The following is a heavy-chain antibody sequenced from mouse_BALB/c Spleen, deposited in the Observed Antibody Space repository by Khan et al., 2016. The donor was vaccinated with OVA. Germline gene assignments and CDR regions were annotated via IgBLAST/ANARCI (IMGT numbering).Heavy chain of an antibody. Sequence: EVKLLESGPGLVKPSQSLSLTCSVTGYSITSGYYWNWLRQFPGNTLEWMGYINYGGNNNSNPSLKNRISITRDTSKNQFFLRLNSVTAEDSATYYCARGGRWFDYWGQGTLVTVSA. J-gene: IGHJ3*01. CDR3: ARGGRWFDY. V-gene: IGHV3-6*02. CDR2: INYGGNN. CDR1: GYSITSGYY.